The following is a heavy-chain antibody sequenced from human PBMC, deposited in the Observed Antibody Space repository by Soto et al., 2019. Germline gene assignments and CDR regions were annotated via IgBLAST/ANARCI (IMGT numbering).Heavy chain of an antibody. J-gene: IGHJ5*02. D-gene: IGHD4-17*01. CDR1: GFSLTTSGVG. V-gene: IGHV2-5*02. CDR3: AHRTTTVTWWFDT. CDR2: IYWDDDK. Sequence: QITLKESGPPLVKPTQPLTLTCTFSGFSLTTSGVGVGWIRQPPGKALEWLALIYWDDDKRYSPSLNSRLAITKDPSKLQVVLTTANVAPADTATYFSAHRTTTVTWWFDTWGERTLGTVSS.